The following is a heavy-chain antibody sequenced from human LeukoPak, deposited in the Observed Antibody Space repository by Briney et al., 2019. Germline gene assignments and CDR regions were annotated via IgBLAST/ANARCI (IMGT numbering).Heavy chain of an antibody. CDR2: INPSGGST. Sequence: GASVKVSCKASGYTFTSYYMHWVRQAPGQGLEWMGIINPSGGSTSYAQKFQGRVTMTRDTSTSTVYMELSSLRSEDTAVYCCANSPSSGYYENDYWGQGTLVTVSS. D-gene: IGHD3-22*01. CDR3: ANSPSSGYYENDY. CDR1: GYTFTSYY. V-gene: IGHV1-46*01. J-gene: IGHJ4*02.